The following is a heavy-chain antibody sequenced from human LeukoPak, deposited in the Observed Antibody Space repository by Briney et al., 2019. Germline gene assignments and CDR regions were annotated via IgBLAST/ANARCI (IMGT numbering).Heavy chain of an antibody. V-gene: IGHV4-39*07. CDR2: IYYSGST. Sequence: PSETLSLTCTVSGGSISSSSYYWGWIRQPPGKGLEWIGSIYYSGSTYYNPSLKSRVTISVDTSKNQFSLKLSSVTAADTAVYYCAREVAGSDEGVDYWGQGTLVTVSS. CDR3: AREVAGSDEGVDY. J-gene: IGHJ4*02. CDR1: GGSISSSSYY. D-gene: IGHD6-19*01.